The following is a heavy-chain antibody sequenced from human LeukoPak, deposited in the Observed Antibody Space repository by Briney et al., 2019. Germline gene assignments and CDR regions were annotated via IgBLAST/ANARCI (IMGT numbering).Heavy chain of an antibody. CDR2: ISSSSSTI. CDR3: ARDECDILSGYLY. Sequence: PGGSLRLSCAASGFTFSSYSMNWVRQAPGKGLEWVSYISSSSSTIYYADSVRGRFTISRDNAKNSLYLQMNSLRAQDTAVYYCARDECDILSGYLYWGQGTLVTVSS. J-gene: IGHJ4*02. D-gene: IGHD3-9*01. V-gene: IGHV3-48*01. CDR1: GFTFSSYS.